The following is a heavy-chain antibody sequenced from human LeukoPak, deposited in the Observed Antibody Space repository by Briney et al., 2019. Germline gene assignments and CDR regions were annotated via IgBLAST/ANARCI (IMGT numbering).Heavy chain of an antibody. J-gene: IGHJ4*02. CDR2: IYDGGSA. V-gene: IGHV3-66*01. D-gene: IGHD3-22*01. CDR1: GFTVSSNC. CDR3: AREGRDSSGYRCYFDC. Sequence: GGSRRLSCAASGFTVSSNCMSWVRQAPGKGLEWVSVIYDGGSAYYADSVKGRFTISRDNSKNTLYLQMNSLRAEDTAVYYCAREGRDSSGYRCYFDCWGQGTRVTASS.